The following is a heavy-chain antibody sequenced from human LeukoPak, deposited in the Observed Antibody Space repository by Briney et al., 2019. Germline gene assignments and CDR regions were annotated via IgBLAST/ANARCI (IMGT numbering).Heavy chain of an antibody. Sequence: SETLSLTCAVSGVSISSGGYSWSWIRQPPGKGLEWIGYIYHSGSTYYNPSLKSRVTISVDRSKNQFSLKLSSVTAADTAVYYCARGNTMVRGAPFDYWGQGTLVTVSS. J-gene: IGHJ4*02. CDR3: ARGNTMVRGAPFDY. CDR1: GVSISSGGYS. D-gene: IGHD3-10*01. V-gene: IGHV4-30-2*01. CDR2: IYHSGST.